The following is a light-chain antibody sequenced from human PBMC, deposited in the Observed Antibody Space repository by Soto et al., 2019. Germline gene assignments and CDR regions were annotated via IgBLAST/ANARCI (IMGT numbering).Light chain of an antibody. CDR2: DAS. CDR1: ESVSTY. V-gene: IGKV3-11*01. CDR3: QQRSNWELT. Sequence: IVLTQSPATLSLSPGERATLSCRASESVSTYLAWYQQKPGQAPRLLIYDASNRATGIAARFSGSGSGTDFTLTISSLEPEDFAVYYCQQRSNWELTFGGGTKVEIK. J-gene: IGKJ4*01.